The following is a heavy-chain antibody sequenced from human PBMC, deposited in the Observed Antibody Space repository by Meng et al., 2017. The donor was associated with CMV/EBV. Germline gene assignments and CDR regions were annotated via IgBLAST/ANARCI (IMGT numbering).Heavy chain of an antibody. J-gene: IGHJ6*02. CDR1: GGSISSYY. CDR2: IYYSGST. V-gene: IGHV4-59*01. Sequence: SETLSLTCTVSGGSISSYYWSWIRQPPGKGLEWIGYIYYSGSTNYNPSLKSRVTISVDTSKNQFSLKLSSVTAADTAVYYCARGDIVVVPGAHYYYYGMDVWGQRTTVTVSS. CDR3: ARGDIVVVPGAHYYYYGMDV. D-gene: IGHD2-2*01.